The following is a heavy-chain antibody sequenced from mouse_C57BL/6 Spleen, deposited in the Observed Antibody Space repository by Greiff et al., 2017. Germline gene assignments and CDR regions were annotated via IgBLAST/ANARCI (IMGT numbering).Heavy chain of an antibody. CDR3: AKYYGSSYGFAY. Sequence: QVQLLQPGTDLVKPGASLKLSCTASGYTFTSYWMHWVHQKPGQGLEWIANINTSNGGTNYTEKFKSKSTLTVDKSSSTAYMQLSSRTSEDSAVYYCAKYYGSSYGFAYWGQGTLVTVSA. V-gene: IGHV1-53*01. D-gene: IGHD1-1*01. CDR2: INTSNGGT. CDR1: GYTFTSYW. J-gene: IGHJ3*01.